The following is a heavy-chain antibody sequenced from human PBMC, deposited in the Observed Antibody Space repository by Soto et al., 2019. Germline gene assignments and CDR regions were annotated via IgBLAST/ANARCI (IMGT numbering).Heavy chain of an antibody. CDR3: AREGQFDWLYYYGMDV. Sequence: QVQLVQSGAEVKKPGASVKVSCKASGYTFTSYGISWVRQAPGQGLEWMGWISAYNGNTNYAQKLQGRVTMTTDTSTSTAYMELRSLSSDDTAVYYCAREGQFDWLYYYGMDVWGQGTTVTVSS. V-gene: IGHV1-18*01. D-gene: IGHD3-9*01. J-gene: IGHJ6*02. CDR1: GYTFTSYG. CDR2: ISAYNGNT.